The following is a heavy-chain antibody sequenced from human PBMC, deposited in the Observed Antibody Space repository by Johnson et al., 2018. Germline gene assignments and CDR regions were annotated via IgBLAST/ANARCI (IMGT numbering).Heavy chain of an antibody. CDR1: GFTFGDYA. D-gene: IGHD3-10*01. CDR2: ISSSSSYI. J-gene: IGHJ3*02. V-gene: IGHV3-21*01. Sequence: VQLVESGGGLVQPGRSLRLSCTASGFTFGDYAMSWFRQAPGKGLEWVSSISSSSSYIYYADSGKGRFTIYKDHANNSMYLQMKSLRAEDTDVYYGARWQEYYYGSGSHADIWGQGTMVTVSS. CDR3: ARWQEYYYGSGSHADI.